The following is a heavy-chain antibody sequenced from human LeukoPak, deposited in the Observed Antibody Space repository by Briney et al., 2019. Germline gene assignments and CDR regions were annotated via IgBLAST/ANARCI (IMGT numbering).Heavy chain of an antibody. D-gene: IGHD6-13*01. Sequence: PSETLSLTCTVSGGSISSSSYYWGWIRQPPWKGLEWIGSIYYSGSTYYNPSLKSRVTIPVDTSKNQFSLKLSSVTAADTAVYYCARHLAAAGLAFDAFQVWGQGTMVTVSS. CDR2: IYYSGST. CDR3: ARHLAAAGLAFDAFQV. V-gene: IGHV4-39*01. J-gene: IGHJ3*01. CDR1: GGSISSSSYY.